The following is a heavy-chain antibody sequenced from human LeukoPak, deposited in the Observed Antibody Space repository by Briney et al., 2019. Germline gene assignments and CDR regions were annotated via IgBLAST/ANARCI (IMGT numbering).Heavy chain of an antibody. D-gene: IGHD5-18*01. CDR2: IIPIFGTA. J-gene: IGHJ6*02. V-gene: IGHV1-69*13. CDR3: AFRGYPQDYYYGMDV. CDR1: GGTFSSYA. Sequence: SVKVSCKASGGTFSSYAISWVRQAPGQGLEWMGGIIPIFGTANYAQKFQGRVTITADESTSTAYMELSSLRSEDTAVYYCAFRGYPQDYYYGMDVWGQGTTVAVSS.